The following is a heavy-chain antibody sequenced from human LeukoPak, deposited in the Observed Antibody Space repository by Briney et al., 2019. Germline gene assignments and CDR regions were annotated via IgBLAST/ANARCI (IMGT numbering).Heavy chain of an antibody. CDR2: ISAYNGNT. D-gene: IGHD2-2*02. J-gene: IGHJ5*02. V-gene: IGHV1-18*01. CDR1: GYTFTSYG. Sequence: ASVKVSCKASGYTFTSYGISWVRQAPGQGLEWMGWISAYNGNTNYAQKLQGRVTMTTDTSTSTAYMELRSLRSDDTAVYYCARDPGYCSSTSCYRETNWFDPRGQGTLVTVSS. CDR3: ARDPGYCSSTSCYRETNWFDP.